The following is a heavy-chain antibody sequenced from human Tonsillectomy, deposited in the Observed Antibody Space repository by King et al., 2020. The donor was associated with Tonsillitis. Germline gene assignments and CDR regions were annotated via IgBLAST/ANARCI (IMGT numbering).Heavy chain of an antibody. J-gene: IGHJ5*02. D-gene: IGHD3-3*01. Sequence: VQLQESGPGLVKPSETLSLTCTVSGGSISSYYWSWIRQPPGKGLERIGYIYYSGSTNYNPSLKSRVTISVDTSKNQFSLKLSSVTAADTAVYYCARDGGSRYYDFWSGYPNWFDPWGQGTLVTVSS. CDR3: ARDGGSRYYDFWSGYPNWFDP. V-gene: IGHV4-59*01. CDR2: IYYSGST. CDR1: GGSISSYY.